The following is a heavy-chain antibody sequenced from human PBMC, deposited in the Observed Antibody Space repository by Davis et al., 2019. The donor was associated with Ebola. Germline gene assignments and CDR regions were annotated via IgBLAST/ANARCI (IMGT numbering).Heavy chain of an antibody. CDR1: GGSFSGYY. Sequence: MPSETLSLTCAVYGGSFSGYYWSWIRQPPGKGLEWIGEINHSGSTNYNPSLKSRVTISVDTSKNQFSLKLSSVTAADTAVYYCARGRYSSSWQINYYGMDVWGQGTTVTVSS. D-gene: IGHD6-13*01. J-gene: IGHJ6*02. V-gene: IGHV4-34*01. CDR2: INHSGST. CDR3: ARGRYSSSWQINYYGMDV.